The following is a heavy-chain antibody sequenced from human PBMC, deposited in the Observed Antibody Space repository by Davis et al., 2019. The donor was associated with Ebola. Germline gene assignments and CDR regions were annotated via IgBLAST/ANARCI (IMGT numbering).Heavy chain of an antibody. V-gene: IGHV1-46*01. D-gene: IGHD3-3*01. CDR1: GYTFTNYY. CDR3: ATLPLITIFGVVTHRSFDY. Sequence: ASVKVSCKASGYTFTNYYMHWLRQAPGQGLEWMGMINPHDGRTIYAHKFQGRVTMTEDTSTDTAYMELSSLRSKDTAVYYWATLPLITIFGVVTHRSFDYWGQGTLVTVSS. J-gene: IGHJ4*02. CDR2: INPHDGRT.